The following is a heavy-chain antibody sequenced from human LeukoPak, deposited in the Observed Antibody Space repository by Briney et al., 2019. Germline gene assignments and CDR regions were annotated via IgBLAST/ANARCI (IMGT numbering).Heavy chain of an antibody. CDR1: GFTFSTYW. CDR3: VRDGASHEHFDY. Sequence: PGGSLRLSCAASGFTFSTYWMYWVRQDPGKGLVWVSRINTDGSTTNYADSVRGRFAMCRDNAENALYLQMNSLRAEDTALYYCVRDGASHEHFDYWGQGTRVSV. D-gene: IGHD1/OR15-1a*01. J-gene: IGHJ4*02. CDR2: INTDGSTT. V-gene: IGHV3-74*01.